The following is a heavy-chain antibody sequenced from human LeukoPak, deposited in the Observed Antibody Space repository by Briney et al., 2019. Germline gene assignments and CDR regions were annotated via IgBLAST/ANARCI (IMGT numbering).Heavy chain of an antibody. Sequence: GGSLRLSCAASGFTFSSYGMHWVRQAPGKGLEWVAVIWYDGSNKYYADSVKGRFTISRDNSKNTLYLQMNSLRAEDTAVYYCARDQLGYSSSWYTGFDYWGQGTLVTVSS. CDR2: IWYDGSNK. CDR3: ARDQLGYSSSWYTGFDY. J-gene: IGHJ4*02. CDR1: GFTFSSYG. V-gene: IGHV3-33*08. D-gene: IGHD6-13*01.